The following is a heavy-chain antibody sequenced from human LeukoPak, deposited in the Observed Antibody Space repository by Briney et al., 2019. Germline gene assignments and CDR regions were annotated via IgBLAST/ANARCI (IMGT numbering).Heavy chain of an antibody. D-gene: IGHD3-22*01. CDR3: ARAPTRYYYDSSGYHYGMDV. CDR1: GGTFSSYA. Sequence: SVKVSCKASGGTFSSYAISWVRQAPGQGLEWMGGIIPIFGTANYAQKFQGRVTITADESTSTAYMELSSLRSEDTAVYYCARAPTRYYYDSSGYHYGMDVWDQGTTVTVSS. V-gene: IGHV1-69*13. J-gene: IGHJ6*02. CDR2: IIPIFGTA.